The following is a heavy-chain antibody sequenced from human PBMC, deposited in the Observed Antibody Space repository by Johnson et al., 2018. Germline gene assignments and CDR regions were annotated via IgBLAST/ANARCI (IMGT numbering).Heavy chain of an antibody. V-gene: IGHV3-74*02. J-gene: IGHJ6*03. CDR1: GFTFSSYW. D-gene: IGHD5-24*01. Sequence: VQLVESGGGLVQPGGSLRLSCAASGFTFSSYWMHWVRQAPGKGLVWVSRINSDGSSTSYADSVKGRFTISRDNAKNTLYLQMKSRRAEDTAVYYCSLMAQGYYYYMDVWGQGTTVTVSS. CDR2: INSDGSST. CDR3: SLMAQGYYYYMDV.